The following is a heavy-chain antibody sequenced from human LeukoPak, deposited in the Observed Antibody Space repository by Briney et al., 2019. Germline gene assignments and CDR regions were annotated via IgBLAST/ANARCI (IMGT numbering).Heavy chain of an antibody. CDR2: IYYSGST. V-gene: IGHV4-31*03. D-gene: IGHD6-13*01. Sequence: SQTLSLTCTVSGGSINSGGYYWSWIRQHPGKGLEWIGYIYYSGSTYYNPSLKSRITISVDTSKNQFSLKLSSVTAADTAVYYCARAIAAAGTPFDYWGQGTLVTVSS. J-gene: IGHJ4*02. CDR1: GGSINSGGYY. CDR3: ARAIAAAGTPFDY.